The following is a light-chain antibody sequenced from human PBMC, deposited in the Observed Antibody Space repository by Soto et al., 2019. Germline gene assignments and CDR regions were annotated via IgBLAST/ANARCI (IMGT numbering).Light chain of an antibody. CDR2: KAS. Sequence: DIQMTQSPSTLSASVGDRVTITCRASQSISNWLAWYQQKPGKAPNLLIYKASSLESGVPSRFSGSRSGTEFTLTISSLQPDDFATYYCQQYNSYPYTFGQGTKLEI. J-gene: IGKJ2*01. CDR1: QSISNW. V-gene: IGKV1-5*03. CDR3: QQYNSYPYT.